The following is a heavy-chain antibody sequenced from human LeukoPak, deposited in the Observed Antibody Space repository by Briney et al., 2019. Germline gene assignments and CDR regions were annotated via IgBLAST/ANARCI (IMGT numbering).Heavy chain of an antibody. D-gene: IGHD6-13*01. CDR1: GYTFSSYG. CDR3: ARVRIEQQPYDY. V-gene: IGHV1-18*01. CDR2: ISAYNGNT. J-gene: IGHJ4*02. Sequence: VASVKVSCKSSGYTFSSYGISWVRQAPGQGVEWMGWISAYNGNTNYAQKLQGRVTMTTDTSTSTAYMELRSLRSDDTAVYYCARVRIEQQPYDYWGQGSLVTVSS.